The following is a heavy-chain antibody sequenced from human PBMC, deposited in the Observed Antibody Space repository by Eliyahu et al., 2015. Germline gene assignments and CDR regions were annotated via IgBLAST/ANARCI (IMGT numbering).Heavy chain of an antibody. D-gene: IGHD7-27*01. CDR1: GGSFIGYY. Sequence: QVQLQQWGAGLLRPSETLSLTCAVHGGSFIGYYWTWIRQTPGKGLEWIGEISRSGSPHHHPSLKSRLTISIDTSKNQFSLQLSSVIAADTAVYYCARGTLGEVWSQGTLVTVSS. V-gene: IGHV4-34*01. CDR2: ISRSGSP. CDR3: ARGTLGEV. J-gene: IGHJ4*02.